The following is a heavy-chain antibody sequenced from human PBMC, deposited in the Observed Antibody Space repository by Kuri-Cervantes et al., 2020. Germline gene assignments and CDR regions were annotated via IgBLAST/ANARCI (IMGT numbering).Heavy chain of an antibody. CDR2: IRYDGSNK. CDR3: ARAYDFWSGSHDMDV. CDR1: GFMFNDYS. Sequence: LSLTCAASGFMFNDYSMNWVRQAPGKGLEWVAFIRYDGSNKYYADSVKGRFTISRENSKKILYLQMSSLRAEDTAVYYCARAYDFWSGSHDMDVWGKGTTVTVSS. J-gene: IGHJ6*03. V-gene: IGHV3-33*08. D-gene: IGHD3-3*01.